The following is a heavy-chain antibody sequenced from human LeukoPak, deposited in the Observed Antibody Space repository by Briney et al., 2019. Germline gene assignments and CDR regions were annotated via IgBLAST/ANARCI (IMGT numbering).Heavy chain of an antibody. CDR2: INPSGGST. CDR3: ARWTTTYLDY. Sequence: MGIINPSGGSTNFAQKFQGRVTMTTDTSTITVYMELSSLRSEDTAVYYCARWTTTYLDYWGQGTLVTVSS. V-gene: IGHV1-46*01. D-gene: IGHD4-11*01. J-gene: IGHJ4*02.